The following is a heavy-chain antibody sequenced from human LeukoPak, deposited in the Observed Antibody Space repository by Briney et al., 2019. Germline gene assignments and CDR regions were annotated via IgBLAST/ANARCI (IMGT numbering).Heavy chain of an antibody. J-gene: IGHJ6*02. CDR1: GFTFSSYA. V-gene: IGHV3-23*01. D-gene: IGHD6-19*01. CDR3: AKDLHAGYSSGWYNSYYYYGMDV. Sequence: GGSLRLSCAASGFTFSSYAMSWVRQAPGKGLEWVSAISGSGGSTYYADSVKGRFTISRDNSKNTLYLQMNRLRAEDTAVSYCAKDLHAGYSSGWYNSYYYYGMDVWGQGTTVTVSS. CDR2: ISGSGGST.